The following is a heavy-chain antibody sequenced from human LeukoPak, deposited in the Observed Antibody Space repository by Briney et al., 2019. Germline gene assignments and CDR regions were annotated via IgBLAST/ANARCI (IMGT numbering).Heavy chain of an antibody. J-gene: IGHJ4*02. Sequence: GASVKVSCKASGYTFTGYYLYWVRQGPGQGLQWMGYLNPKTGDTKYTQKLQGRVTMTRDTSISTAYMELSGLTSDDTAVYYCAREGLYSSSSDFDYWGQGTLVTVSS. V-gene: IGHV1-2*02. CDR2: LNPKTGDT. CDR1: GYTFTGYY. D-gene: IGHD6-13*01. CDR3: AREGLYSSSSDFDY.